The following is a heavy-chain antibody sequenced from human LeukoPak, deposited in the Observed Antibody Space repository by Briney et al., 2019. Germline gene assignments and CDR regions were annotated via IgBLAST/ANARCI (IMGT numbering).Heavy chain of an antibody. CDR3: AKFIAAPFYFDY. Sequence: LSGGSLRLSCAASGFTFSSYGMSWVRQAPGKGLEWVSAISGSGGSTYYADSVKGRFTISRDNAKNSLYLQMNSLRAEDTAVYYCAKFIAAPFYFDYWGQGTLVTVSS. CDR1: GFTFSSYG. V-gene: IGHV3-23*01. CDR2: ISGSGGST. D-gene: IGHD6-13*01. J-gene: IGHJ4*02.